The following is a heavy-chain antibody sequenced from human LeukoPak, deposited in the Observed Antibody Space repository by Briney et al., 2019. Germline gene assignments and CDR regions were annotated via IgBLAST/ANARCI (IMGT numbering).Heavy chain of an antibody. CDR2: INPNSGGT. V-gene: IGHV1-2*02. CDR1: GYTFTSYG. CDR3: ARGGYCSSTSCYTVDY. J-gene: IGHJ4*02. D-gene: IGHD2-2*02. Sequence: ASVKVSCKASGYTFTSYGISWVRQAPGQGLEWMGWINPNSGGTNYAQKFQGRVTMTRDTSISTAYMELSRLRSDDTAVYYCARGGYCSSTSCYTVDYWGQGTLVTVSS.